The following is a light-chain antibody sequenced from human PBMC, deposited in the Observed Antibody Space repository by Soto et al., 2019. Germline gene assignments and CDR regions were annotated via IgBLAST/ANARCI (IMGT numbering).Light chain of an antibody. Sequence: EVVMTQSPDTLSVSPGERATLSCRASQSVSSNLAWYQQKLGQAPRLLIYGASTRATGISARISGSGSGTEFTITISSLQSEDFAIYYCQQYNNWPRTFGQGTRVEIK. CDR1: QSVSSN. CDR2: GAS. J-gene: IGKJ1*01. CDR3: QQYNNWPRT. V-gene: IGKV3-15*01.